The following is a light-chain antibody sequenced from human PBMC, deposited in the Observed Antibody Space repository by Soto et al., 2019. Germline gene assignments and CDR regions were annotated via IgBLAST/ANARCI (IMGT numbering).Light chain of an antibody. CDR3: QQYYSTPRLT. CDR2: WAS. V-gene: IGKV4-1*01. CDR1: QSVLYSSSNKDF. J-gene: IGKJ4*01. Sequence: DIVMTQSPGSLAVSLGERATINCKSSQSVLYSSSNKDFLAWYQQKPGQPPKLLIYWASTRESGVPDRFSGSGSGTDFTLTISSLQAEDVAVYYCQQYYSTPRLTFGGGTKVEIK.